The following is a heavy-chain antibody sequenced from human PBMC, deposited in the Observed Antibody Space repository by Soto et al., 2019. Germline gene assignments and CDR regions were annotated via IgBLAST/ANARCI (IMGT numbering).Heavy chain of an antibody. Sequence: ASVKVSCKASGGTFSSYAISWVRQAPGQGLEWMGGIIPTFGTANYAQKFQGRVTITADESTSTAYMELSSLRSEDTAVYYCARSKRLKRFLEWLPDTGGFDYWGQGTLVTVSS. V-gene: IGHV1-69*13. CDR1: GGTFSSYA. J-gene: IGHJ4*02. D-gene: IGHD3-3*01. CDR3: ARSKRLKRFLEWLPDTGGFDY. CDR2: IIPTFGTA.